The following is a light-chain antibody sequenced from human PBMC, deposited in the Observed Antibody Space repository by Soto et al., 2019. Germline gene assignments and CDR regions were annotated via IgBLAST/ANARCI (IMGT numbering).Light chain of an antibody. J-gene: IGLJ1*01. CDR1: SSDGGGYNY. Sequence: QSVLTQPPSTSGSPGQSVAISCTGTSSDGGGYNYVSLYQQHPGKAPKLMIYEVNKRPSGVPDRFSGSKSGNTASLTVSGLQAEDEADYYCSSYAGSSNVFGTGTKVTVL. CDR2: EVN. V-gene: IGLV2-8*01. CDR3: SSYAGSSNV.